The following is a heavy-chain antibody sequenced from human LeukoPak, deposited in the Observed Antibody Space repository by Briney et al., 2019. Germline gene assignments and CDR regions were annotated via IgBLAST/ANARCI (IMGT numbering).Heavy chain of an antibody. CDR1: GFTFSSYG. J-gene: IGHJ4*02. D-gene: IGHD6-19*01. Sequence: PGGSLRLSCAASGFTFSSYGMHWVRQAPGKGLEWVAVISYDGSNKYYADSVKGRFTISRDNSKNTLYLQMNSLRAEDTAVYYCARDGTTGIAVATFDYWGQGTLVTVSS. CDR2: ISYDGSNK. V-gene: IGHV3-30*03. CDR3: ARDGTTGIAVATFDY.